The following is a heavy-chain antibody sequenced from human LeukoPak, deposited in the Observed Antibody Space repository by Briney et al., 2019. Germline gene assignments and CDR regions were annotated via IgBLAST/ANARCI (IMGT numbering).Heavy chain of an antibody. V-gene: IGHV4-39*01. D-gene: IGHD4-17*01. Sequence: SETLSLTCSVSGGSIKSGSYYWGWIRQPPGKGLEWIGIIYYSGRTDYNPSLKSRVTISVDTSRNQFSLNLKSVTAADAAVYYCASPSTETSTYNFAYWGHGALVTVSS. CDR2: IYYSGRT. CDR1: GGSIKSGSYY. CDR3: ASPSTETSTYNFAY. J-gene: IGHJ4*01.